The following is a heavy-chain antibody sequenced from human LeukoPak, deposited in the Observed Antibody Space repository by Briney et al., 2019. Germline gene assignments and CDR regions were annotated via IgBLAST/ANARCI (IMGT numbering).Heavy chain of an antibody. J-gene: IGHJ3*02. V-gene: IGHV3-7*01. Sequence: GGSLRLSCAASGFTFSSYWMSWVRQAPGKGLEWVANIKQDGSEKYYVDSVKGRFTISRDKAKNSLYLQMNSLRAEDTAVYYCARYGYDSSGYYPRGDAFDIWGQGTMVTVSS. CDR2: IKQDGSEK. CDR3: ARYGYDSSGYYPRGDAFDI. D-gene: IGHD3-22*01. CDR1: GFTFSSYW.